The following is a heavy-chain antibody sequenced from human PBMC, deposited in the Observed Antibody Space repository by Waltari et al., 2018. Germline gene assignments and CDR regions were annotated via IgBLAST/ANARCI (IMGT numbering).Heavy chain of an antibody. J-gene: IGHJ4*02. CDR2: ISGTGGST. CDR3: ATRGTYYKFDY. V-gene: IGHV3-23*04. CDR1: GFTFSSYA. D-gene: IGHD1-26*01. Sequence: EVQLVESGGDLVQPGGSLRLSCAASGFTFSSYAMSWVRQAPGKGLEWVSAISGTGGSTYYADSVKGRFTISRDNSKNTLYLQMNSLRAEDAAVYYCATRGTYYKFDYWGQGTLVTVSS.